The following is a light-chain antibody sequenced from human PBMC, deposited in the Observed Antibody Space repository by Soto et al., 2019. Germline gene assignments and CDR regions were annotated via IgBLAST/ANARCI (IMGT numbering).Light chain of an antibody. CDR2: EVS. CDR1: SSDVGAYNY. Sequence: QSALTQPASVSGSAGQSITISCTGTSSDVGAYNYVSWYQQNPGKAPKLMIYEVSHRPSGVSNRFSGSKSGNTASLTISGLQAEDEADYYCSSYTSSNTYVFGSGTKVTVL. V-gene: IGLV2-14*01. CDR3: SSYTSSNTYV. J-gene: IGLJ1*01.